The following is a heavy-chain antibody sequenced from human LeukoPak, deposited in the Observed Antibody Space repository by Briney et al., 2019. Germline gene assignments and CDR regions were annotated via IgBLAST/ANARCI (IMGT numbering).Heavy chain of an antibody. J-gene: IGHJ4*02. CDR3: ARYEEFSTGYSASSPRHYFDH. CDR2: IYYTGST. CDR1: GGSINSYY. D-gene: IGHD3/OR15-3a*01. Sequence: ASETLSLTCTVSGGSINSYYWSWIRQPPGKGLECIGHIYYTGSTYYKPSLESRVTISVDTAKNQISLKLSPVTAADTAVYYCARYEEFSTGYSASSPRHYFDHWGQGTLVTVSS. V-gene: IGHV4-59*01.